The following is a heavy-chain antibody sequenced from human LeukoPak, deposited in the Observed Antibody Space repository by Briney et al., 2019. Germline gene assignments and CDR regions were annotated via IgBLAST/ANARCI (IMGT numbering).Heavy chain of an antibody. Sequence: GSSVKVSCKTSGYTLSGYNIHWVRQAPGQGLEWMGWINVNAGGTTYAQKFQGRVTMTRDTSLSTAYMELSRLRSDDTAVYYCARTMVRGVRPMTDWGQGTLVTVSS. CDR2: INVNAGGT. J-gene: IGHJ4*02. CDR3: ARTMVRGVRPMTD. D-gene: IGHD3-10*01. V-gene: IGHV1-2*02. CDR1: GYTLSGYN.